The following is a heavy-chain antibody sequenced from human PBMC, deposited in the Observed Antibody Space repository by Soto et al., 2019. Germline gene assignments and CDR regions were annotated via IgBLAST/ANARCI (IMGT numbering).Heavy chain of an antibody. V-gene: IGHV4-30-2*01. CDR3: ARIREDVDSPFYFDY. CDR1: GGSISSGGYS. D-gene: IGHD2-15*01. CDR2: IYHSGST. Sequence: PSETLSLTCAVSGGSISSGGYSWSWIRQPPGKGLEWIGYIYHSGSTYYNPSLKSRVTISVDRSKNQFSLKLSSVTAADTAVYYCARIREDVDSPFYFDYWGQGTLVTVS. J-gene: IGHJ4*02.